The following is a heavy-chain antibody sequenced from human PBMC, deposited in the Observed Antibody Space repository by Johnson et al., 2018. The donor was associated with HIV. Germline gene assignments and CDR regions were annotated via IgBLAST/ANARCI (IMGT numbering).Heavy chain of an antibody. D-gene: IGHD6-13*01. CDR2: IGTAGDT. V-gene: IGHV3-13*01. Sequence: VQLVESGGGLIQPGGSLRLSCAASGFTVSDNYMTWVRQAPGKGLEWVSAIGTAGDTYYPGSVKGRFTISRENAKNSLYLQMNSLRAGDTAVYYCARDPGSSSRGAFDIWGQGTMVTVSS. CDR1: GFTVSDNY. J-gene: IGHJ3*02. CDR3: ARDPGSSSRGAFDI.